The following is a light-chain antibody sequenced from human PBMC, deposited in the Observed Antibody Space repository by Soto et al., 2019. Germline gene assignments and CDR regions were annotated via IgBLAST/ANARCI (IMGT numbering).Light chain of an antibody. CDR1: QTIVKSSIKKNS. CDR3: QQYYSSSLT. CDR2: WAS. V-gene: IGKV4-1*01. J-gene: IGKJ4*01. Sequence: DIVMSHSPDSLAVSLGERATIKCRSIQTIVKSSIKKNSLAWYQQKPGQPPRLLIYWASTRDSGVPDRFSGSGSGTDFTLTITRLQAEDVAVYYCQQYYSSSLTFGGGTKVDIK.